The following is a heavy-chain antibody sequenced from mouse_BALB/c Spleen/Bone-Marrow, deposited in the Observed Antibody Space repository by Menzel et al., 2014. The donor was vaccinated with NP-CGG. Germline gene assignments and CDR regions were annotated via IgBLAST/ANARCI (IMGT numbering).Heavy chain of an antibody. CDR2: IFPGSGYT. Sequence: VQLQQSGPELVKPGASVKISCKASGYSFTSYYIHWVKQRLGQGLEWIGWIFPGSGYTKYNEKLKAKATLTADTSSSTAYMHLSSLTSEDSAVYCCARHYRYDAWFAYWGQGTLVTVSA. J-gene: IGHJ3*01. CDR1: GYSFTSYY. D-gene: IGHD2-14*01. CDR3: ARHYRYDAWFAY. V-gene: IGHV1-66*01.